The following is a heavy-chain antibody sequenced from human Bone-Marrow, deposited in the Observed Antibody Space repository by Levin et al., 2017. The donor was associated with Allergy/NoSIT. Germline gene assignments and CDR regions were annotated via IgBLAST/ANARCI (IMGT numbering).Heavy chain of an antibody. CDR2: MGARGSL. D-gene: IGHD2-15*01. V-gene: IGHV3-48*03. CDR3: ADLYCSSGTCFFDY. Sequence: QAGGSLRLSCVGSSEMFRNYEMTWVRLVPGKGLEWISYMGARGSLSYADSVKGRFTVSRDNDKNTLYLQMNRLRVDDTALYYCADLYCSSGTCFFDYWGRGTQVTVSS. CDR1: SEMFRNYE. J-gene: IGHJ4*02.